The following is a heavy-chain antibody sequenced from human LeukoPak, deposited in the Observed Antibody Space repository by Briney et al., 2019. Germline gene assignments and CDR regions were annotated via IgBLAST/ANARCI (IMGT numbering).Heavy chain of an antibody. D-gene: IGHD2-2*01. CDR2: IIPIFGTA. Sequence: SVKVSCKASGYTFTTYYMHWVRQAPGQGLEWMGGIIPIFGTANYAQKFQGRVTITTDESTSTAYMELSSLRSEDTAVYYCATYQLLAENYYYYYMDVWGKGTTVTVSS. J-gene: IGHJ6*03. V-gene: IGHV1-69*05. CDR1: GYTFTTYY. CDR3: ATYQLLAENYYYYYMDV.